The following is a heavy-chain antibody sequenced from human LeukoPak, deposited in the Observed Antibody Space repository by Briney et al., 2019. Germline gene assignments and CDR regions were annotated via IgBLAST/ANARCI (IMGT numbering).Heavy chain of an antibody. Sequence: ASVKVSCKASGYTFTRYYMHWVRQAPGQGLEWMGWINPNSGGTNYAQKLQGRVTMTTDTSTSTAYMELRSLRSDDTAVHYCARGLVTGTTKIVDYWGQGTLVTVSS. CDR2: INPNSGGT. CDR3: ARGLVTGTTKIVDY. CDR1: GYTFTRYY. J-gene: IGHJ4*02. D-gene: IGHD1-7*01. V-gene: IGHV1-2*02.